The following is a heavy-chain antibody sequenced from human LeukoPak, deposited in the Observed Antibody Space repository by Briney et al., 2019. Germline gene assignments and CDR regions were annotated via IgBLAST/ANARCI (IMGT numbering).Heavy chain of an antibody. Sequence: SETLSLTCSVSGCFISKYCWSWIRLAPGKGLAWIGNTFYRGSSNYNPSLMSRVTVSVDTSKNQFPLKLSSVTAAHTAVYYCASLQRGRDYWGQGTLVTVSS. CDR1: GCFISKYC. CDR2: TFYRGSS. V-gene: IGHV4-59*08. CDR3: ASLQRGRDY. J-gene: IGHJ4*02. D-gene: IGHD1-26*01.